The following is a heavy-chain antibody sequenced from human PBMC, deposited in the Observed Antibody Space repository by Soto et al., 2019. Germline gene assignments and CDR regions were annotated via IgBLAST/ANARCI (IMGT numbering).Heavy chain of an antibody. CDR3: AGSNSGYDSPYYFDY. Sequence: SETLSLTCAVSSGSISSSNWWSWVRQPPGKGLEWIGEIYHSGSTNYNPSHKSRVTISVDKSKNQFSLKLSSVTAADTAVYYCAGSNSGYDSPYYFDYWGQGTLVNVSS. V-gene: IGHV4-4*02. CDR1: SGSISSSNW. CDR2: IYHSGST. D-gene: IGHD5-12*01. J-gene: IGHJ4*02.